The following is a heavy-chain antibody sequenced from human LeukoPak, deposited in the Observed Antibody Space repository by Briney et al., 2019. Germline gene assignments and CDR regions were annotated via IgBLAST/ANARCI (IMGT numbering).Heavy chain of an antibody. Sequence: SETLSLTCTVSGVSISNYFWSWIRQPAGKGLEWIGRIYTSGTTNYNPSLKSRVTMSVDTSKNQFSLRLRSVTAADTAVYYCARGLGHCSGGTCYSKWVDYWGQGTLVTVSS. V-gene: IGHV4-4*07. J-gene: IGHJ4*02. CDR1: GVSISNYF. CDR2: IYTSGTT. D-gene: IGHD2-15*01. CDR3: ARGLGHCSGGTCYSKWVDY.